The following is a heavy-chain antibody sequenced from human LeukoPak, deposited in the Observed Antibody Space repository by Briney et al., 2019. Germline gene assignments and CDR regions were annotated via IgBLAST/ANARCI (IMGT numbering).Heavy chain of an antibody. V-gene: IGHV4-61*08. CDR1: GGSISSGANY. CDR2: IYYSGST. CDR3: ARDPTGLRGLGYMDV. Sequence: SQTLSLTCTVSGGSISSGANYWSWIRQPPGKGLEWIGYIYYSGSTNYNPSLKSRVTISVDTSKNQFSLKLSSVTAADTAVYYCARDPTGLRGLGYMDVWGKGTTVTVSS. D-gene: IGHD1-26*01. J-gene: IGHJ6*03.